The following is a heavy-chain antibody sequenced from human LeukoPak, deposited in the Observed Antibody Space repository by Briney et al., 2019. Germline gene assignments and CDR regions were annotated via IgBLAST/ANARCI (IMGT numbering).Heavy chain of an antibody. V-gene: IGHV1-46*01. D-gene: IGHD3-3*01. CDR2: MNPSGGST. J-gene: IGHJ4*02. CDR1: GYTFTSYY. CDR3: ARGPGDFWSGYYIDY. Sequence: ASVKVPCKASGYTFTSYYIHWVRQAPGQGLEWMGIMNPSGGSTSYAQKFQGRVTMTRNTSISTAYMELSSLRSEDTAVYYCARGPGDFWSGYYIDYWGQGTLVTVSS.